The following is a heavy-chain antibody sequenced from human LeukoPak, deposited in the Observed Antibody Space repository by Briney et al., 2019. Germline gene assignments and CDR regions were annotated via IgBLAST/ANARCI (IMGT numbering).Heavy chain of an antibody. CDR1: GGSISSSSYY. J-gene: IGHJ5*02. CDR3: ARGGVDGYSSSWYDGWFDP. Sequence: SETLSLTCTVSGGSISSSSYYWGWIRQPPGKGLEWIGSIYYSGSTYYNPSLKSRVTISVDTSKNQFSLKLSSVTAADTAVYYCARGGVDGYSSSWYDGWFDPWGQGTLVTVSS. V-gene: IGHV4-39*07. CDR2: IYYSGST. D-gene: IGHD6-13*01.